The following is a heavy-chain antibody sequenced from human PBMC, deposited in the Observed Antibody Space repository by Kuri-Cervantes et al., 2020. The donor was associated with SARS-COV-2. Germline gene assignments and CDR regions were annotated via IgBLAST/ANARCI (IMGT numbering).Heavy chain of an antibody. Sequence: GGSLRLSCAASGFTFGSYVMHWVRQAPGKGLEWVAVISYDGSNKYYADSVKGRFTISRDNSKNTLYLQMNSLRAEDTAVYYCAKVPQGGSLDGMDVWGQGTTVTVSS. J-gene: IGHJ6*02. V-gene: IGHV3-30*18. D-gene: IGHD1-26*01. CDR2: ISYDGSNK. CDR3: AKVPQGGSLDGMDV. CDR1: GFTFGSYV.